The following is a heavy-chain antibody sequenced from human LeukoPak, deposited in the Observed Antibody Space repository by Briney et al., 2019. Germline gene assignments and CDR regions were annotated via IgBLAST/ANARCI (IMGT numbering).Heavy chain of an antibody. CDR1: GYTLTELS. CDR3: ATEGRDGYNFDY. V-gene: IGHV1-24*01. D-gene: IGHD5-24*01. CDR2: FDPEDGET. Sequence: ASVTVSCTVSGYTLTELSMHWVRQAPGKGLEWMGGFDPEDGETIYAQKFQGRVTMTEDTSTDTAYMELSSLRSEDTAVYYCATEGRDGYNFDYWGQGTLVTVSS. J-gene: IGHJ4*02.